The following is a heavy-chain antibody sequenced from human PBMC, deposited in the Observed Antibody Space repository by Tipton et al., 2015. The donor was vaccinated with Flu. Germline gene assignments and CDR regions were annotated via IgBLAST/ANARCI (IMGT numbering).Heavy chain of an antibody. CDR2: INHSGSP. V-gene: IGHV4-34*01. D-gene: IGHD2-15*01. J-gene: IGHJ4*02. CDR1: GGSFSGHY. Sequence: LRLPCAVYGGSFSGHYWSWIRQPPGKGLEWIGEINHSGSPNYNPSFKSPVTISADTSKNHLSLQMSSVTAADTALYFCASGFRVGGPVTGLRNWGQGLLVTVSS. CDR3: ASGFRVGGPVTGLRN.